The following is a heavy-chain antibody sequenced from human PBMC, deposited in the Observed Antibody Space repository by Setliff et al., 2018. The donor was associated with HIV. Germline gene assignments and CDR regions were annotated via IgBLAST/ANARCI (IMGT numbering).Heavy chain of an antibody. Sequence: SETLSLTCTVSGGSISSHYWSWIRQPPGKGLEWIGYIYYSGNTYYNPSLKSRVTISVDTSRNQFSLRLSSVTAADTAIYYCAKVPTSSWYVTTQRTKEYFQ. J-gene: IGHJ1*01. V-gene: IGHV4-59*11. CDR1: GGSISSHY. CDR3: AKVPTSSWYVTTQRTKEYFQ. CDR2: IYYSGNT. D-gene: IGHD6-13*01.